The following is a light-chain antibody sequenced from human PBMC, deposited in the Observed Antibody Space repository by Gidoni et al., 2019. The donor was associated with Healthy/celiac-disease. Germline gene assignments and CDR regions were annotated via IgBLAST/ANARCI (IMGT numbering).Light chain of an antibody. CDR1: NIGSKS. Sequence: YVLTPPPSVSVAPGKTARITCGGNNIGSKSVHWYQQKPGQAPVLVVYEDSDRPSGIPERFSGSNSGNTATLTISRVEAGDEADYYCQVWDSSSDHPVFGGGTKLTVL. V-gene: IGLV3-21*03. J-gene: IGLJ3*02. CDR2: EDS. CDR3: QVWDSSSDHPV.